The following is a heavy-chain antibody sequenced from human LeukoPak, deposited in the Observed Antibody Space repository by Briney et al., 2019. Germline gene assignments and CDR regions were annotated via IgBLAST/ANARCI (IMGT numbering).Heavy chain of an antibody. CDR2: ISAYNGNT. J-gene: IGHJ4*02. D-gene: IGHD6-6*01. Sequence: ASVKVSCKASGGTFSSYGISWVRQAPGQGLEWMGWISAYNGNTNYAQKLQGRVTMTTDTSTSTAYMELRSLRSDDTAVYYCARDQSVGIAARPVPVDYWGQGTLVTVSS. V-gene: IGHV1-18*01. CDR1: GGTFSSYG. CDR3: ARDQSVGIAARPVPVDY.